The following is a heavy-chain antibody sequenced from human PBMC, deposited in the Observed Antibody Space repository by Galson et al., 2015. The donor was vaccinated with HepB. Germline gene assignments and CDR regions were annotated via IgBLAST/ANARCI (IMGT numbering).Heavy chain of an antibody. J-gene: IGHJ4*02. V-gene: IGHV3-23*01. CDR1: GFTFSSYA. D-gene: IGHD4-23*01. CDR3: AKDLIPRYDGNSKEGYFDY. CDR2: ITSSGAST. Sequence: SLRLSCAASGFTFSSYAMTWVRQAPGKGLEWVSAITSSGASTYYADSVKGRFTISRDNSKSTLYLQMSSPRAEDAAVYYCAKDLIPRYDGNSKEGYFDYWGQGTLVTVSS.